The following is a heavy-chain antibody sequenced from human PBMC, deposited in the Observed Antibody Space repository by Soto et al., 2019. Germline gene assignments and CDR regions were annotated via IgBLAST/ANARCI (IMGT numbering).Heavy chain of an antibody. CDR3: AKDGAGSGWYSRYYGMDV. D-gene: IGHD6-19*01. CDR2: ISGSGGST. CDR1: GFTFSSYA. V-gene: IGHV3-23*01. J-gene: IGHJ6*02. Sequence: LRLSCAASGFTFSSYAMSWVRQAPGKGLEWVSAISGSGGSTYYADSVKGRFTISRDNSKNTLYLQMNSLRAEDTAVYYCAKDGAGSGWYSRYYGMDVWGQGTTVTVSS.